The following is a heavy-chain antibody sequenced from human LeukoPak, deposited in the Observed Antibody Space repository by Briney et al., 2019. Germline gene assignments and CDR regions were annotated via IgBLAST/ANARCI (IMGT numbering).Heavy chain of an antibody. CDR3: ARVGSQGGFDY. CDR2: ISYDGSNK. V-gene: IGHV3-30*04. CDR1: GFTFSSYA. J-gene: IGHJ4*02. D-gene: IGHD3-10*01. Sequence: GGSLRLSCAASGFTFSSYAMHWVRQAPGKGLEGVAVISYDGSNKYYADSVKGRFTISRDNSKNTLYLQMNSLRAEDTAVYYCARVGSQGGFDYWGQGTLVTVSS.